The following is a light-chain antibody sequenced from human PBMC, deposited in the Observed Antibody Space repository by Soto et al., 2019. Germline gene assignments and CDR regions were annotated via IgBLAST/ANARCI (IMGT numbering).Light chain of an antibody. CDR2: AAP. Sequence: DIQMTQSPSSLSASVGDRVTITCRASQSISSYLNWYQQKPGKAPKLLIYAAPSLQSGVPSRFSGRGSGTXXXXXXXXLQPXDFAXXXXXQSYSTPLTFGGGTKVEIK. J-gene: IGKJ4*01. V-gene: IGKV1-39*01. CDR1: QSISSY. CDR3: XQSYSTPLT.